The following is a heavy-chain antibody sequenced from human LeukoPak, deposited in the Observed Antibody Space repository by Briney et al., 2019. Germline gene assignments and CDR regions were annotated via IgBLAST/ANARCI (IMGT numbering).Heavy chain of an antibody. CDR3: ARGGAAYSRATIGL. V-gene: IGHV4-34*01. CDR1: GGSISGYY. D-gene: IGHD5-12*01. J-gene: IGHJ4*02. Sequence: PSETLSLTCDVYGGSISGYYWTWIRQPPGKGLEWIGEMNHSGGTNYNPSLKSRVTISVDTSKNQCSLKLSSVTAADTAVYYCARGGAAYSRATIGLWGQGTLVTVSS. CDR2: MNHSGGT.